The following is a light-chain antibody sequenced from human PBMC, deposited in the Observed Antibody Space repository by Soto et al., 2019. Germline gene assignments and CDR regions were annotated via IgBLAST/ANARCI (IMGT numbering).Light chain of an antibody. J-gene: IGLJ3*02. Sequence: QSVLTQPPSASGSPGQSVTISCTGTSSDVGAYNYVSWYQQHAGKAPKLVIYEVTKRPSGVPDRFSGSKSANTASLTVSGLQAEDDGDYYCSSFASSNTWVFGGGTKLTVL. CDR3: SSFASSNTWV. V-gene: IGLV2-8*01. CDR2: EVT. CDR1: SSDVGAYNY.